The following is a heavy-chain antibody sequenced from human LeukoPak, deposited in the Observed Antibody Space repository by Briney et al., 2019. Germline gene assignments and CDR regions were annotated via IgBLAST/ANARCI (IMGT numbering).Heavy chain of an antibody. Sequence: NPSETLSLTCTVSGGSISRYYWSWLRQPPGRGLEWIGYIFYNGNTNYNSSFKGRVTMSVDTSRNQFSLKLNSVTAADTAVYYCARQMGDGYNLGPWGQGTLVTVSS. D-gene: IGHD5-24*01. CDR1: GGSISRYY. J-gene: IGHJ5*02. CDR3: ARQMGDGYNLGP. CDR2: IFYNGNT. V-gene: IGHV4-59*08.